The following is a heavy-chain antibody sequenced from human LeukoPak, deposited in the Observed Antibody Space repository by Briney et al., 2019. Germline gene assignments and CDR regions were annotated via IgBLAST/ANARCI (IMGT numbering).Heavy chain of an antibody. D-gene: IGHD6-6*01. CDR2: ISYSGTT. V-gene: IGHV4-39*07. Sequence: SETLSLTCTVSGGSISTSSHYWGWIRQPPGKWLEWIGSISYSGTTYYNPSLKSRVTISVGTSKNQFSLKLSSVTAADTAVYYCASDDSTSSSYWGQGTLVTVSS. J-gene: IGHJ4*02. CDR3: ASDDSTSSSY. CDR1: GGSISTSSHY.